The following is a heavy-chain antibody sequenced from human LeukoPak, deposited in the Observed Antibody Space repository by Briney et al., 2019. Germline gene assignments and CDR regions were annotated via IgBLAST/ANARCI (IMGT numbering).Heavy chain of an antibody. CDR1: GFTFSSYG. CDR2: IWYDGSNK. D-gene: IGHD3-10*01. CDR3: TRPSAGGGLASDY. J-gene: IGHJ4*02. V-gene: IGHV3-33*01. Sequence: PGRSLRLSCAASGFTFSSYGMHWVRQAPGKGLEWVAVIWYDGSNKYYADSVKGRFTISRDNSKNTLYLQMNSLRAEDTAIYYCTRPSAGGGLASDYWGQGTLVTVSS.